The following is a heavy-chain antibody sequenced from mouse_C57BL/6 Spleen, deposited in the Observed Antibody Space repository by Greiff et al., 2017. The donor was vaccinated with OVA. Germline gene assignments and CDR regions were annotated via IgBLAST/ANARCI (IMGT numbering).Heavy chain of an antibody. CDR1: GFTFSDYG. D-gene: IGHD2-2*01. CDR2: ISSCSSTI. CDR3: AGYDDYAMDY. Sequence: EVQVVESGGGLVKPGGSLKLSCAASGFTFSDYGMHWVRQAPGKGLEWVAYISSCSSTIYYADTVKGRSTITRDNAKNTLFLQLTSLRSEDTARYYCAGYDDYAMDYWGQGTSVTVSS. J-gene: IGHJ4*01. V-gene: IGHV5-17*01.